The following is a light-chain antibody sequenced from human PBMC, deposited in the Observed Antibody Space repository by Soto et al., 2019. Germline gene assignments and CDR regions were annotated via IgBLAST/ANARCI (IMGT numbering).Light chain of an antibody. CDR3: QQSYSTPRT. Sequence: DIQMTQSPSTLTASVGDRVTIACRVSQSISSFLSWYQQKPGKAPKLLIYAASSLQSGVPSRFSGSGSGTDFTLTISSLKPEDFAAYYCQQSYSTPRTFGQGTKLEIK. CDR1: QSISSF. CDR2: AAS. J-gene: IGKJ2*01. V-gene: IGKV1-39*01.